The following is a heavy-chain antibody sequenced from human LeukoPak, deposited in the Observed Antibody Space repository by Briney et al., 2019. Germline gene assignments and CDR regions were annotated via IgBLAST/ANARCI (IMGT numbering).Heavy chain of an antibody. CDR1: GYTLTELS. CDR3: ATDPRQFSSSFRGRYGMDV. CDR2: FDPEDGET. D-gene: IGHD6-6*01. V-gene: IGHV1-24*01. J-gene: IGHJ6*02. Sequence: ASVKVSCKVSGYTLTELSMHWVRQAPGKGLEWMGGFDPEDGETIYAQKFQGRVTMTEDTSTDTAYMELSSLRSEDTAVYYCATDPRQFSSSFRGRYGMDVWGQGTTVTVSS.